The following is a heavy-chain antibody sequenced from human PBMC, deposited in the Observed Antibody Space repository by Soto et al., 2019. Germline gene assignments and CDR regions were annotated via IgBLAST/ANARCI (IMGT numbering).Heavy chain of an antibody. J-gene: IGHJ6*02. V-gene: IGHV1-69*06. CDR3: AREQEQQLVQRGRRYYGMDV. CDR2: IIPIFGTA. CDR1: GGTFSSYA. Sequence: GASVKVSCKASGGTFSSYAISWVRQAPGQGLEWMGGIIPIFGTANYAQKFQGRVTITADKSTSTAYMELSSLRSEDTAVYYCAREQEQQLVQRGRRYYGMDVWGQGTTVTVSS. D-gene: IGHD6-13*01.